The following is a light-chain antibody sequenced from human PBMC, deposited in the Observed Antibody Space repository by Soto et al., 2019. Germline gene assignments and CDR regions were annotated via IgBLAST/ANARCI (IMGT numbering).Light chain of an antibody. Sequence: EIVLTQSPGTLSLSPGERATLSCRASQSVTSNYLAWYQQKPGQAPRLLIYGASSRATGIPDRFSGSGSGTDFTLTISRLEPEDFAVYYCQQYGSSPYTFGQGTNLGI. J-gene: IGKJ2*01. V-gene: IGKV3-20*01. CDR2: GAS. CDR3: QQYGSSPYT. CDR1: QSVTSNY.